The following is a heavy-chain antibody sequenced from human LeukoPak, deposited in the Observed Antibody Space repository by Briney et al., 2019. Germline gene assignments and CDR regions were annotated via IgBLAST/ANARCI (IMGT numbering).Heavy chain of an antibody. CDR3: VRGNMGTQFDY. Sequence: ASVKVSCKPSGYTFTGNYIHWVRQAPGQGLGWVGWIDPNSGGTTYAQKFQGRVTMTRDTSISTAYMELGSLGSDDAVVYYCVRGNMGTQFDYWGQGALVTVSS. D-gene: IGHD7-27*01. CDR2: IDPNSGGT. CDR1: GYTFTGNY. V-gene: IGHV1-2*02. J-gene: IGHJ4*02.